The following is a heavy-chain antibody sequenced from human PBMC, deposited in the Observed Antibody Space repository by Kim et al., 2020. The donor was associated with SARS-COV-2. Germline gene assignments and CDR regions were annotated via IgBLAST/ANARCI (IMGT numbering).Heavy chain of an antibody. J-gene: IGHJ5*02. D-gene: IGHD3-10*01. CDR2: IYWDDDK. Sequence: SGPTLVKPTQTLTLTCTFSGFSLSTSGVGVGWIRQPPGKALEWLALIYWDDDKRYSPSLKSRLTITKDTSKNQVVLTMTNMDPVDTDTYYCAHRRVTMVRGVIITNNGWFDPWGQGTLVTVSS. CDR1: GFSLSTSGVG. CDR3: AHRRVTMVRGVIITNNGWFDP. V-gene: IGHV2-5*02.